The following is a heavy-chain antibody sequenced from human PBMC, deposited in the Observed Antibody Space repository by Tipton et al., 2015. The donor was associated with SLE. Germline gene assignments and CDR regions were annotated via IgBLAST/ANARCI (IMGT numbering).Heavy chain of an antibody. D-gene: IGHD3-10*01. J-gene: IGHJ3*02. CDR2: ISGSGGST. CDR1: GFTFDDYA. V-gene: IGHV3-9*01. CDR3: ARDQGRGAFDI. Sequence: RSLRLSCAASGFTFDDYAMHWVRQAPGKGLEWVSAISGSGGSTGYADSVKGRFTISRDNAKNSLYLQMNSLRAEDTALYHCARDQGRGAFDIWGQGTMVTVSS.